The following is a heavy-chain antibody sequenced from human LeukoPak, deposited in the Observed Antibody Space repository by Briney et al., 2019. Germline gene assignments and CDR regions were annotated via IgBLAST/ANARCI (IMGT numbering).Heavy chain of an antibody. CDR2: IFHSGDT. J-gene: IGHJ4*02. V-gene: IGHV4-59*08. Sequence: SETLSLTCTVSGGSISNYYWSWIRQPPGKGLEWIAYIFHSGDTRYNPPLKSRVTMSVDTSNNQFSLKLNSVTAADTAVYYCARHQRGFCDGGDCPYYFDYWGRGTLVTVSS. CDR3: ARHQRGFCDGGDCPYYFDY. CDR1: GGSISNYY. D-gene: IGHD2-21*01.